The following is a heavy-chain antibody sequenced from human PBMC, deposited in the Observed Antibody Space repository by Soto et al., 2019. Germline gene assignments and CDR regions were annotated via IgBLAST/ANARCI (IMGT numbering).Heavy chain of an antibody. CDR3: ARTKYCSSTSCYWRGMDV. Sequence: QVQLVESGGGVVQTGRSLRLSCVASGFTFSSHAMNWVRQAPGKGLEWVSVISYDGTNKYYADSVQGRFTVSRDNSKNTMYLQMNSLRAEDTAGDYCARTKYCSSTSCYWRGMDVWGQGTTVTVSS. V-gene: IGHV3-30-3*01. J-gene: IGHJ6*02. CDR2: ISYDGTNK. D-gene: IGHD2-2*01. CDR1: GFTFSSHA.